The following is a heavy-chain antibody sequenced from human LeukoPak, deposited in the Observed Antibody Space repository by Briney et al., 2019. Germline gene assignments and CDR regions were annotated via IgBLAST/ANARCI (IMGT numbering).Heavy chain of an antibody. Sequence: RGSLRLSCAASGFTFSSYVMSWVRQAPGKGLEWVSAISGSGGSTYYADSVKGRFTISRDNSKNTLYLQMNSLRAEDTAVYYCAKDQYSSCWYSWGQGTLVTVSS. V-gene: IGHV3-23*01. J-gene: IGHJ4*02. CDR1: GFTFSSYV. CDR3: AKDQYSSCWYS. D-gene: IGHD6-13*01. CDR2: ISGSGGST.